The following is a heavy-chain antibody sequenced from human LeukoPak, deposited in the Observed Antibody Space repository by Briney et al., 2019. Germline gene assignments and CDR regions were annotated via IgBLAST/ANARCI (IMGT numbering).Heavy chain of an antibody. CDR2: IYYSGST. D-gene: IGHD2-21*01. V-gene: IGHV4-39*02. CDR1: GGSISSSSYY. Sequence: PSETLSLTCTVSGGSISSSSYYWGWIRQPPGKGLEWIGSIYYSGSTYYNPSLKSRVTISVDTSKNQFSLKLSSVTAADTAVYYCARDECGGDCSFDYWGQGTLVTVSS. J-gene: IGHJ4*02. CDR3: ARDECGGDCSFDY.